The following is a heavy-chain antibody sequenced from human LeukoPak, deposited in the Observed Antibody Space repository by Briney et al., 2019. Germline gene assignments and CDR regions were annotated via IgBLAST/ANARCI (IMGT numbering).Heavy chain of an antibody. D-gene: IGHD3-10*01. CDR1: GITLSNYG. V-gene: IGHV3-23*01. Sequence: GGSLRLSCAVSGITLSNYGMSWVRQAPGKGLEWVAGLSGSGGGTNYADSVQVRFTISRDNPKNTLYLQMNSLRAEDTAVYSCAKRGVVIRVFLVGFHKEAYYFDSWGQGALVTVSS. J-gene: IGHJ4*02. CDR2: LSGSGGGT. CDR3: AKRGVVIRVFLVGFHKEAYYFDS.